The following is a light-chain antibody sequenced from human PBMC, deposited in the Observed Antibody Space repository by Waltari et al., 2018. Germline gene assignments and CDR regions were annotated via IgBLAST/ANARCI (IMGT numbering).Light chain of an antibody. Sequence: QSALTQPPSASGSPGPSVPISCLGTSRDAGGYKYVSWYQQHPGKAPRLIIYEVNRRPSGVPDRFSGSKSGNTASLTVSGLQAEDEADYYCSSYAVSNNLLFGGGTKLTVL. CDR3: SSYAVSNNLL. J-gene: IGLJ2*01. V-gene: IGLV2-8*01. CDR1: SRDAGGYKY. CDR2: EVN.